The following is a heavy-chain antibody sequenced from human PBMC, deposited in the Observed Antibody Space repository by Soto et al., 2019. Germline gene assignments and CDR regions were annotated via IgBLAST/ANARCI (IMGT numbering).Heavy chain of an antibody. Sequence: QVQLVESGGGVVQPGRSLRLSCAVSGLIFKNYALNWVRQAPGKGLEWVASITRDGYNKYYADSVKGRFTISRDNSKNTLSLQMTALRVEDSSVYYCTKSSGGSSSVGMDYWGPGTLVTVSS. CDR2: ITRDGYNK. D-gene: IGHD6-6*01. CDR1: GLIFKNYA. V-gene: IGHV3-30*04. CDR3: TKSSGGSSSVGMDY. J-gene: IGHJ4*02.